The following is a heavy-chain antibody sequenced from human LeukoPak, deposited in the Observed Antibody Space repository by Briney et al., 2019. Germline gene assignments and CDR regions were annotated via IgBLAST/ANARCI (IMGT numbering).Heavy chain of an antibody. D-gene: IGHD3-22*01. Sequence: SETLSLTCAVYGGSFSGYYWGWIRQPPGKGLEWIGGVYYGGNTYYNPSLKSRITISVDTSKNQFSLKLTSVTAADTAVYYCARHDSSGPYNAFDIWGQGTMVTVSS. V-gene: IGHV4-34*01. CDR1: GGSFSGYY. CDR3: ARHDSSGPYNAFDI. CDR2: VYYGGNT. J-gene: IGHJ3*02.